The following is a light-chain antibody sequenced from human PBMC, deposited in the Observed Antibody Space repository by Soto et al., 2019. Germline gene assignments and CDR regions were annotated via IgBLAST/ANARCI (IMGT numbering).Light chain of an antibody. CDR3: QQANSFPLT. V-gene: IGKV1D-12*01. CDR2: AAS. J-gene: IGKJ4*01. Sequence: DIQMTQSPSSVSASVGDRVTITCRASQAINNWLAWYQQKPGKAPNLLIYAASSWQSGVPSRFSGSGSGTDFTLTISSLQPEDYATYYCQQANSFPLTFGGGTKVEIK. CDR1: QAINNW.